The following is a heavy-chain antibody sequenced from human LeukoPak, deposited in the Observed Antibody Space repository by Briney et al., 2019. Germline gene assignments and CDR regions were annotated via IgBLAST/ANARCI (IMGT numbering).Heavy chain of an antibody. CDR1: GCTFSDYY. Sequence: GGSLRLSCAASGCTFSDYYMSWIRQAPGKGLEWVSYISSSGSTIYYADSVKGRFTISRDNAKNSLYLQMNSLRAEDTAVYYCARDRGSVAVGTRWFDPWGQGTLVTVSS. V-gene: IGHV3-11*04. CDR3: ARDRGSVAVGTRWFDP. CDR2: ISSSGSTI. J-gene: IGHJ5*02. D-gene: IGHD2-2*01.